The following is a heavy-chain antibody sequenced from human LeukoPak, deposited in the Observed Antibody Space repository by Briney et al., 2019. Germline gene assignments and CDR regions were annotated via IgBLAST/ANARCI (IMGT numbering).Heavy chain of an antibody. CDR2: ISSSGSTI. V-gene: IGHV3-11*01. CDR3: AKARGLDYGDYVIFDY. Sequence: GGSLRLSCAASGFTFSDYYMSWIRQAPGRGLEWVSYISSSGSTIYYADSVKGRFTISRDNSKSTLYLQLNSLRAEDTAVYYCAKARGLDYGDYVIFDYWGQGTLVTVSS. D-gene: IGHD4-17*01. J-gene: IGHJ4*02. CDR1: GFTFSDYY.